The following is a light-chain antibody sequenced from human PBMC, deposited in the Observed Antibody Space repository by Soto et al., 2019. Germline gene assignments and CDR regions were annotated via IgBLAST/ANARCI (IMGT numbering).Light chain of an antibody. CDR3: QSYDNSLSGAWV. J-gene: IGLJ3*02. CDR2: ANN. CDR1: RSNLGAGYD. Sequence: QSVLTQPPSVSGAPGQGITISCTGTRSNLGAGYDVHWYQQLPGAAPKLLIYANNKRPSGVLDRFSGSKSGTSASLAITGLQAEDEADYYCQSYDNSLSGAWVFGGGTQLTV. V-gene: IGLV1-40*01.